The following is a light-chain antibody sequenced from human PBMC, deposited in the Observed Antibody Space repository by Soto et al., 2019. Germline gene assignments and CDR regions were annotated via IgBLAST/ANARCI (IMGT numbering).Light chain of an antibody. CDR2: KAS. CDR3: MQATHWPIT. CDR1: ESLIHTDGDAY. J-gene: IGKJ5*01. Sequence: DVALTQSPLSLTVNLGQTASISCRSNESLIHTDGDAYLSWFHQTEGQPPRSLIYKASNRDSGAPDRFSGGGSGTAFTLKITSVQAGDIGIYYCMQATHWPITFGHGTRLEIK. V-gene: IGKV2-30*02.